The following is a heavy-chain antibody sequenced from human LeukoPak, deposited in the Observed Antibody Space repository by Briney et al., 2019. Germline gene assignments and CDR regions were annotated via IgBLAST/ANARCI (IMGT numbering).Heavy chain of an antibody. J-gene: IGHJ6*02. V-gene: IGHV3-7*03. CDR3: GMAMDV. CDR2: IKEDGSEQ. Sequence: GGSLRLSCAASGFILNNYWMNWVRQAPGKGLEWVANIKEDGSEQYYVDSVKGRFTISRDNAKKSLYLQMNGLRAEDTAVYFCGMAMDVWGQGTTVTVSS. CDR1: GFILNNYW.